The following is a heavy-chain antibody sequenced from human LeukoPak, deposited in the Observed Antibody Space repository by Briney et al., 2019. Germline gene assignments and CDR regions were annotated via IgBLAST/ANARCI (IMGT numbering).Heavy chain of an antibody. CDR1: RFTFSNYW. CDR3: AKDLHYGSGDY. Sequence: GGSLRLSCAASRFTFSNYWMHWVRQDPGKGLVWVSFINPDGSTTNYADSVKGRFTISGDNAKNALYLQMNSLRAEDTAVYYCAKDLHYGSGDYWGQGTLVTVSS. J-gene: IGHJ4*02. V-gene: IGHV3-74*01. CDR2: INPDGSTT. D-gene: IGHD3-10*01.